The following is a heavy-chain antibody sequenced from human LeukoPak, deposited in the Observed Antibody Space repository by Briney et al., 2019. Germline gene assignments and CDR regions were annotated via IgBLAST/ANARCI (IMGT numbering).Heavy chain of an antibody. V-gene: IGHV3-64*01. J-gene: IGHJ6*03. CDR2: ISSNGGST. D-gene: IGHD5-12*01. CDR1: GFTFSSYA. Sequence: PGGSLRLSCAASGFTFSSYAMHWVRQAPGKGLEYVSAISSNGGSTYYANSVKGRFTISRDNSKNTLYLQMGSLRAEDMAVYYCASEILFIYRGYPPGYYMDVWGRGTTVTVSS. CDR3: ASEILFIYRGYPPGYYMDV.